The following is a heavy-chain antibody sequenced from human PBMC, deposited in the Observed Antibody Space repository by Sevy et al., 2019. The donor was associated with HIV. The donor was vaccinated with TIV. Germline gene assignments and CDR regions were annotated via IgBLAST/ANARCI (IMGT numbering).Heavy chain of an antibody. D-gene: IGHD3-22*01. V-gene: IGHV3-33*01. Sequence: GGSLRLSCAASGFTFSNYGMHWVRQAPGKGLEWVAVIWNDGSKKYYADSVKGRFTISRDNSKNTLYLQMNSLRVEDTAVYFCARGGDVNDRSAKRDFDYWGQGTLVTVSS. CDR1: GFTFSNYG. J-gene: IGHJ4*02. CDR2: IWNDGSKK. CDR3: ARGGDVNDRSAKRDFDY.